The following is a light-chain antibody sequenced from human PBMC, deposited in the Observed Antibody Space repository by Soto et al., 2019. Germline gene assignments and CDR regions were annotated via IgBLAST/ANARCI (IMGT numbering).Light chain of an antibody. CDR2: GNT. CDR1: SNIRAGYD. J-gene: IGLJ1*01. Sequence: QSVLTQPPSVSGAPGQRVTISCTGSNIRAGYDVHWYKQLPGTAPKVLIYGNTNRPSGVPDRFSASKSDDSASLAITGLQAEDEADYYCQSYDSGLSGAVFGTATKLTVL. V-gene: IGLV1-40*01. CDR3: QSYDSGLSGAV.